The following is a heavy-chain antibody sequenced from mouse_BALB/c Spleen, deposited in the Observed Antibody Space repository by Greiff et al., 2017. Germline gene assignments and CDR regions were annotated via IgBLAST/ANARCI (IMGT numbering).Heavy chain of an antibody. D-gene: IGHD2-1*01. J-gene: IGHJ4*01. V-gene: IGHV5-17*02. CDR1: GFTFSSFG. Sequence: EVMLVESGGGLVQPGGSRKLSCAASGFTFSSFGMHWVRQAPETGLEWVAYISSGSSTIYYADTVKGRFTISRDNPKNTLFLQMTSLRSEDTAMYYCARKGDGNSYYYAMDYWGQGTAVTGSS. CDR2: ISSGSSTI. CDR3: ARKGDGNSYYYAMDY.